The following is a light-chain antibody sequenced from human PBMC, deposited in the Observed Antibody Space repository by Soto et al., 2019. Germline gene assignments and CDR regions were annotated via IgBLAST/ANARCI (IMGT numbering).Light chain of an antibody. J-gene: IGKJ2*01. CDR3: QQYYSTPPYT. Sequence: DIVMTQSSDSLAVSLGERATINCKSSQSVLYSSNNKNYLAWYQQKSGQPPKLLIYWASTRESGVPDRFSGSGSGTDFTLTISSLQAEDVAVYYCQQYYSTPPYTFGQGTKLGIK. V-gene: IGKV4-1*01. CDR1: QSVLYSSNNKNY. CDR2: WAS.